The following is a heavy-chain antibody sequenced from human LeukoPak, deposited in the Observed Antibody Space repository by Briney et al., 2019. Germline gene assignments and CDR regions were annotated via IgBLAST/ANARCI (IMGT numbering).Heavy chain of an antibody. V-gene: IGHV1-2*02. CDR2: INPNSGGT. D-gene: IGHD1-26*01. CDR1: GYTFTAYY. CDR3: ARVAVGATYNWFDP. J-gene: IGHJ5*02. Sequence: ASVKVSCTASGYTFTAYYMHWVRQAPGQGLEWMGWINPNSGGTNYAQKFQGRVTMTRDTSISTAYMELSRLRSDDTAVYYCARVAVGATYNWFDPWGQGTLVTVSS.